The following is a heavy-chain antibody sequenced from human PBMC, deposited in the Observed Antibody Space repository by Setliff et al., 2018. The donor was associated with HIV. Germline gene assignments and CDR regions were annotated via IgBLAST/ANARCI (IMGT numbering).Heavy chain of an antibody. Sequence: SVKVSCKASGVTFTSSAFTWVRQAPGQGLEWMGRIIPNFSMANYAQTFQGRVRIIADKSTSTVYLELNNLRPDDTAVYFCATLWAVHSDYDRHFEHWGQGTLVTVSS. D-gene: IGHD5-12*01. V-gene: IGHV1-69*04. J-gene: IGHJ4*02. CDR1: GVTFTSSA. CDR2: IIPNFSMA. CDR3: ATLWAVHSDYDRHFEH.